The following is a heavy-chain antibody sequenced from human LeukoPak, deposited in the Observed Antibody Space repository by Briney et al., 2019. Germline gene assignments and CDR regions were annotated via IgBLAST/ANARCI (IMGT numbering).Heavy chain of an antibody. D-gene: IGHD1-26*01. Sequence: SVKVSCKASGGTFSSYAISWVRQAPGQGLEWMGRIIPIFGIANYAQKFQGRVTITADKSTSTAYMELSSLRSEDTAVYYCARVGDTMTFDYWGQGTLATVSS. J-gene: IGHJ4*02. V-gene: IGHV1-69*04. CDR1: GGTFSSYA. CDR2: IIPIFGIA. CDR3: ARVGDTMTFDY.